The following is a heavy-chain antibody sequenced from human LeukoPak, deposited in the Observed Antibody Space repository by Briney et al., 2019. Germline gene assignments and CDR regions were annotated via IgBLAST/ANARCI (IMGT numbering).Heavy chain of an antibody. V-gene: IGHV4-61*02. CDR1: GGSISSGSYY. Sequence: SETLSPTCTVSGGSISSGSYYWSWIRQPAGKGLEWIGRIYTSGSTNYNPSLKSRVTISVDTSKNQFSLKLSSVTAADTAVYYCASGYSELESNPFDYWGQGTLVTVSS. CDR3: ASGYSELESNPFDY. J-gene: IGHJ4*02. CDR2: IYTSGST. D-gene: IGHD1-1*01.